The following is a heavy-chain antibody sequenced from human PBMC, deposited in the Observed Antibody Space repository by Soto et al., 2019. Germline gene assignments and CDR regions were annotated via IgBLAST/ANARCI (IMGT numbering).Heavy chain of an antibody. V-gene: IGHV3-23*01. CDR1: GFTFSSYA. CDR3: AQGGRGGPSDDYIWGSYRPPQPFDY. D-gene: IGHD3-16*02. J-gene: IGHJ4*02. Sequence: PGGSLRLSCAASGFTFSSYAMSWVRQAPGKGLEWVSAISGSGGSTYYADSVKGRFTISRDNSKNTLYLQMNRLRAEDTAVYYCAQGGRGGPSDDYIWGSYRPPQPFDYRGQGPLVTVSS. CDR2: ISGSGGST.